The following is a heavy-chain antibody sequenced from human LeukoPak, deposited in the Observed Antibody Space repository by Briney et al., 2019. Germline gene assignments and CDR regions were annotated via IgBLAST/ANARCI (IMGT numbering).Heavy chain of an antibody. CDR2: IYYSGST. V-gene: IGHV4-39*01. CDR3: ARHLPHSTGRRAFDY. CDR1: GGSISSSSYY. J-gene: IGHJ4*02. D-gene: IGHD6-19*01. Sequence: PSETLSLTCTVSGGSISSSSYYWGWIRQPPGKGLEWIGSIYYSGSTGYNPSLKSRVTMSVDTSKSQFSLNLSSVTAADTAMFYCARHLPHSTGRRAFDYWGQGTVVTVSS.